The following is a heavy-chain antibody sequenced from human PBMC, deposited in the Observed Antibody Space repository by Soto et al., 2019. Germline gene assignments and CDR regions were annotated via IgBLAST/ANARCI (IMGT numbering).Heavy chain of an antibody. J-gene: IGHJ4*02. CDR3: VRDNNWSFYY. D-gene: IGHD1-1*01. Sequence: GGSQRLSCAASGCIFSSHWMHWFRQAPGKGLVGVSHIGPDGSNIWEADSVQGRFTISRDNARNRLYLQMNSLGDEDTDIYYCVRDNNWSFYYWYQGILLP. CDR1: GCIFSSHW. CDR2: IGPDGSNI. V-gene: IGHV3-74*01.